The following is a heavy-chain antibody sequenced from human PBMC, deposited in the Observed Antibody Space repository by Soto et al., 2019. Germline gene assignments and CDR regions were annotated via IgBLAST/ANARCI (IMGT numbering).Heavy chain of an antibody. CDR2: ISAYNGNT. V-gene: IGHV1-18*04. D-gene: IGHD2-15*01. CDR3: AKDRAIGYCSGGSCYSIGYYYYYGMDV. CDR1: GYTFTSYG. J-gene: IGHJ6*02. Sequence: QVQLVQSGAEVKKPGASVKVSCKASGYTFTSYGISWVRQAPGQGLEWMGWISAYNGNTNYAQKLQGRVTMTTDTSTSTAYMELRILRSDDTAVYYCAKDRAIGYCSGGSCYSIGYYYYYGMDVWGQGTTVTVSS.